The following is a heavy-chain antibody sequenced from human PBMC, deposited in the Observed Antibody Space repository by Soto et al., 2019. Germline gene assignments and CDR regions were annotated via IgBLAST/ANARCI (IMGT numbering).Heavy chain of an antibody. V-gene: IGHV1-18*01. D-gene: IGHD3-22*01. CDR1: GYTFTSYG. CDR3: ARFMTYYYDSSGYYASD. Sequence: QVQLVQSGAEVKKPGASVKVSCKASGYTFTSYGISWVRQAPGQGLEWMGWISAYNGNTNYAQKLQGRVTMTTDTSTSTAYMELRCLRSYDTAVYYCARFMTYYYDSSGYYASDWGQGTMVTVSS. J-gene: IGHJ4*02. CDR2: ISAYNGNT.